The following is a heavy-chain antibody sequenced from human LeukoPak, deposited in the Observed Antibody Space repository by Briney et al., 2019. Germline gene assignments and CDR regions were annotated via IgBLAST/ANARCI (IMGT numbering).Heavy chain of an antibody. Sequence: GGSLRLSCAASGFTFSTYAMSWVRQAPGKGLEWVSGISGSGGSTYYADSVKGRFTISRDNSKNTLYLQMNSLRAEDTAVYYCARDSGSSFFDYWGQGTLVTVSS. CDR3: ARDSGSSFFDY. J-gene: IGHJ4*02. CDR1: GFTFSTYA. CDR2: ISGSGGST. V-gene: IGHV3-23*01. D-gene: IGHD1-26*01.